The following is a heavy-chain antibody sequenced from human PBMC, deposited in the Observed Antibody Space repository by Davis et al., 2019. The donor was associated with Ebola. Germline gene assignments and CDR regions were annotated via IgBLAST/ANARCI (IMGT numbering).Heavy chain of an antibody. CDR3: ARERASLVQGRFQAGHGMDV. V-gene: IGHV1-18*01. CDR2: ISAYNDNT. CDR1: GYTFTSYG. D-gene: IGHD3-10*01. J-gene: IGHJ6*02. Sequence: ASVKVSCKASGYTFTSYGFSWVRQAPGQGLEWMGWISAYNDNTNYAQKFQDRVTMTTDTPTNTAYMEVRSLRSDDTAVYYCARERASLVQGRFQAGHGMDVWGHGTTVSVSS.